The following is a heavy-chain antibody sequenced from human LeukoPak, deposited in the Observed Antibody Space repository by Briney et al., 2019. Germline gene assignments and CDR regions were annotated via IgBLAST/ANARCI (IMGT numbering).Heavy chain of an antibody. CDR2: IYSGGST. CDR1: GFTVSNNY. D-gene: IGHD5-18*01. Sequence: GGSLRLSCAASGFTVSNNYMTWVRQAPGRGLEWVSVIYSGGSTYYADSVKGRFTISRDNSKNTLYLQMNSLRAEDTAVYYCARASVGYSYGLIHWGQGTLVTVSS. CDR3: ARASVGYSYGLIH. V-gene: IGHV3-66*01. J-gene: IGHJ4*02.